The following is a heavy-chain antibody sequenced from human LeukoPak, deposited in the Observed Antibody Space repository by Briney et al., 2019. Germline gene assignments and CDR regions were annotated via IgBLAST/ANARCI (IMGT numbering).Heavy chain of an antibody. Sequence: GGSLRLSCAASGFTFSSYSMNWVRQAPGKGLEWVSYISSSSSTIYYAESGKGRFTISRDNAKNSLYLQMNSLRDEDTAVYYCARDFYGDYILPYYYYYYGMDVWGQGTTVTVSS. CDR1: GFTFSSYS. V-gene: IGHV3-48*02. D-gene: IGHD4-17*01. CDR3: ARDFYGDYILPYYYYYYGMDV. J-gene: IGHJ6*02. CDR2: ISSSSSTI.